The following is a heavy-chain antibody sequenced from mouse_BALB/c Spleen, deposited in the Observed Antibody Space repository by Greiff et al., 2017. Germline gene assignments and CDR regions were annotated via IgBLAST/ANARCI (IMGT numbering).Heavy chain of an antibody. V-gene: IGHV5-6*01. Sequence: EVKLVESGGDLVKPGGSLKLSCAASGFTFSSYGMSWVRQTPDKRLEWVATISSGGSYTYYPDSVKGRFTISRDNAKNTLYLQMSSLKSEDTAMYYCARWGTTVPYAMDYWGQGTSVTVSS. CDR3: ARWGTTVPYAMDY. J-gene: IGHJ4*01. D-gene: IGHD1-1*01. CDR2: ISSGGSYT. CDR1: GFTFSSYG.